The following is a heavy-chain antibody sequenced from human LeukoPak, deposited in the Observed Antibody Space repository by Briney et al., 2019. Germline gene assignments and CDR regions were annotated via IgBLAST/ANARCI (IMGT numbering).Heavy chain of an antibody. CDR1: GGPFSSYY. J-gene: IGHJ3*02. V-gene: IGHV4-59*01. CDR2: IYYSGST. D-gene: IGHD2-21*02. CDR3: ARYIVVVTAQYAFDI. Sequence: SETLSLTCAVYGGPFSSYYWSWIRQPPGKGLEWIGYIYYSGSTNYNPSLKSRVTISVDTSKNQFSLKLSSVTAADTAVYYCARYIVVVTAQYAFDIWGQGTMVTVSS.